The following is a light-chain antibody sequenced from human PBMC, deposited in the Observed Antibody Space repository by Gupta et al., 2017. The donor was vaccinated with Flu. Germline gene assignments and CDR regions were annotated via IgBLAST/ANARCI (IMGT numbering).Light chain of an antibody. J-gene: IGLJ3*02. Sequence: TSSDVGGYDFVSWYQQHPGKAPKLMIYGVTNRPSGVSSRFSGSKSGNTASLIISGLQAEDEADYYCSSYSSGNTWVFGGGTKVAVL. CDR3: SSYSSGNTWV. V-gene: IGLV2-14*01. CDR1: SSDVGGYDF. CDR2: GVT.